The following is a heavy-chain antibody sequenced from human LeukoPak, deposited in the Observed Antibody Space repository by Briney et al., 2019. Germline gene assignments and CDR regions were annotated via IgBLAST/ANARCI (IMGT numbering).Heavy chain of an antibody. D-gene: IGHD3-16*01. CDR1: GYTFTSYD. CDR2: MNPNSGNT. CDR3: AKAGGVLRRRKGFDP. J-gene: IGHJ5*02. V-gene: IGHV1-8*01. Sequence: ASVKVSCKASGYTFTSYDINWVRQATGQGLEWMGWMNPNSGNTGYAQKFQGRVTMTRNTSISTAYMELSSLRSKDTAVYYCAKAGGVLRRRKGFDPWGQGTLVTVSS.